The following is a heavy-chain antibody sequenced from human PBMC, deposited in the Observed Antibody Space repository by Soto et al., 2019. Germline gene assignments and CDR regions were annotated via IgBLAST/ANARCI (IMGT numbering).Heavy chain of an antibody. D-gene: IGHD1-26*01. CDR2: INHSGST. V-gene: IGHV4-34*01. CDR3: ARVGRLVGARSFDY. CDR1: GRSISGYY. Sequence: SETLSLTCAVYGRSISGYYWSWIRQTPGKGLEWIGEINHSGSTNYNPSLKSRVTISVDTSKNQFSLKLSSVTAADTAVYYCARVGRLVGARSFDYWGQGTLVTVSS. J-gene: IGHJ4*02.